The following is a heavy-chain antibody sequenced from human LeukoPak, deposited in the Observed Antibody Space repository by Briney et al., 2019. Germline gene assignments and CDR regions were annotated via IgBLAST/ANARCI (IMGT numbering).Heavy chain of an antibody. D-gene: IGHD2-2*01. CDR1: GFTFSSYW. CDR2: INSDGSST. J-gene: IGHJ5*02. V-gene: IGHV3-74*01. Sequence: GGSLRLSCAASGFTFSSYWMHWVRHAPGKGLVWVSRINSDGSSTSYADSVKGRFTISRDNAKNTLYLQMNSLRAEDTAVCYCARGVGYCSSTSCYWWFDPWGQGTLVTVSS. CDR3: ARGVGYCSSTSCYWWFDP.